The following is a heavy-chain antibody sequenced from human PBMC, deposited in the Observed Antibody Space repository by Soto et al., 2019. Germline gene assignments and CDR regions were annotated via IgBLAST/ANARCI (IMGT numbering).Heavy chain of an antibody. CDR3: ARGIIPQQWLVLNYYYYMDV. CDR2: MNPNSGNT. J-gene: IGHJ6*03. CDR1: GYTFTSYD. V-gene: IGHV1-8*01. Sequence: QVQLVQSGAEVKKPGASVKVSCKASGYTFTSYDINWVRQATGQGLEWMGWMNPNSGNTGYAQKFQGRVTMTRNTSISTAYMELSSLRSEDTAVYYCARGIIPQQWLVLNYYYYMDVWGKGTTVTVSS. D-gene: IGHD6-19*01.